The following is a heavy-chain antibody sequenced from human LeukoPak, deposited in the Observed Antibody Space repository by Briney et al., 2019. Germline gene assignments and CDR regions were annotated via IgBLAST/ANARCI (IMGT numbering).Heavy chain of an antibody. Sequence: SETLSLTCTVSDGSISSGDYYWSWIRQPPGKGLEWIGYIYYSGSTYYNPSLKSRVTISVDTSKNQFSLKLSSVTAADTAVYYCARAYYDSSGYSFDYWGQGTLVTVSS. CDR2: IYYSGST. CDR3: ARAYYDSSGYSFDY. D-gene: IGHD3-22*01. V-gene: IGHV4-30-4*01. CDR1: DGSISSGDYY. J-gene: IGHJ4*02.